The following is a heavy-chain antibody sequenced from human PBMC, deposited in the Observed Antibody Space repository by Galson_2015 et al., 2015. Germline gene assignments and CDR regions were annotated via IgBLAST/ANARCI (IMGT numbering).Heavy chain of an antibody. CDR1: GFTFSSYA. V-gene: IGHV3-23*01. D-gene: IGHD3-22*01. CDR3: AKDFRSGYYSPTDY. J-gene: IGHJ4*02. CDR2: ISASGSST. Sequence: SLRLSCAASGFTFSSYAMSWVRQAPGKGLEWVSAISASGSSTSYADSVKGRFTISRDNSKNTLYVRMNSLRVEDTAVYYCAKDFRSGYYSPTDYWGQGTLVTVSS.